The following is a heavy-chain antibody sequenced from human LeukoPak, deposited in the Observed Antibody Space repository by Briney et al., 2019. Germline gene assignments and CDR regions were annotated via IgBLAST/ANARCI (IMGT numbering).Heavy chain of an antibody. CDR2: IYYSGST. Sequence: SETQSLTCTVSGGSISSYYWSWIRQPPGKGLEWIGYIYYSGSTNYNPSLKSRVTISVDASKNQFSLKLSSVTAADTAVYYCARGVAAAGRNWFDPWGQGTLVTVSS. CDR3: ARGVAAAGRNWFDP. J-gene: IGHJ5*02. D-gene: IGHD6-13*01. CDR1: GGSISSYY. V-gene: IGHV4-59*01.